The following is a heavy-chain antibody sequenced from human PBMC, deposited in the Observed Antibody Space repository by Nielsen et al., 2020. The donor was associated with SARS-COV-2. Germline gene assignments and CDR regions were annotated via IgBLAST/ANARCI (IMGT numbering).Heavy chain of an antibody. V-gene: IGHV3-9*01. CDR1: GFTFANYA. CDR3: VKDVGVNDGSDYFEY. J-gene: IGHJ4*02. Sequence: GGSLRLSCAASGFTFANYAIHWVRQAPGRGLGWVSGIRWNSDIKGHADSVKGRFTISRHDPKNSLYLQMNSLRVEDTALYYCVKDVGVNDGSDYFEYWGQGTLVTVSS. D-gene: IGHD1-1*01. CDR2: IRWNSDIK.